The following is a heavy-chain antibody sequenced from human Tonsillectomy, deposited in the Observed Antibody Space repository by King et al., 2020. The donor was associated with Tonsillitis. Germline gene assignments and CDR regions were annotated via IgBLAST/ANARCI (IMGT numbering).Heavy chain of an antibody. CDR1: GYTFTTYA. D-gene: IGHD2-2*01. Sequence: VQLVQSGAEVKKPGASVKVSCKASGYTFTTYAMHWVRQAPGQRLEWMGWINAGNGNTKYSQKFQGRVTITRDTSASTAYMELSSLRSEDTAVYYCARADYCSTTSCSDAFDIWGQGTMVTVSS. V-gene: IGHV1-3*01. CDR2: INAGNGNT. CDR3: ARADYCSTTSCSDAFDI. J-gene: IGHJ3*02.